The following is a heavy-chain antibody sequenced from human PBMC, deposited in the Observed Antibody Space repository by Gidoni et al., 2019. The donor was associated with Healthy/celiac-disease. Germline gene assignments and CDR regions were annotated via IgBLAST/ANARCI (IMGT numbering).Heavy chain of an antibody. J-gene: IGHJ5*02. V-gene: IGHV4-34*01. CDR3: ARGSNIAAAGTGWFDP. Sequence: QVPLQQWGAGLLKPSETLSLTCAVYGGSFSGYYWSWIRQPPGKGLEWIGEINHSGSTNYNPSLKSRVTISVDTSKNQFSLKLSSVTAADTAVYYCARGSNIAAAGTGWFDPWGQGTLVTVSS. CDR1: GGSFSGYY. D-gene: IGHD6-13*01. CDR2: INHSGST.